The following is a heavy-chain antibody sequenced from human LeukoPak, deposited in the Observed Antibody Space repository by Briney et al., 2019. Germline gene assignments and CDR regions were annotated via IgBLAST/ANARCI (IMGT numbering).Heavy chain of an antibody. CDR1: GYTFTGYY. Sequence: ASVKVSCKASGYTFTGYYMHWVRQAPGQGLEWMGWINPNSGGTNYAQKFQGRVTMTRDTSISTAYMELSRLRSDDTAVYYCARVDTMIADAFDIWGQGTMVTVSS. V-gene: IGHV1-2*02. D-gene: IGHD3-22*01. CDR2: INPNSGGT. J-gene: IGHJ3*02. CDR3: ARVDTMIADAFDI.